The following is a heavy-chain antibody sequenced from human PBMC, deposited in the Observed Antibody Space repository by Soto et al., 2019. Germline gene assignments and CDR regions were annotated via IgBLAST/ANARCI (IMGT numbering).Heavy chain of an antibody. Sequence: QVQLQQWGAGLLKPSETLSLTCAVYGGSFSGYYWSWIRQPPGKGLEWIGEINHSGSTNYNPSLKSRVTISVDTSKNQFSLKLSSVAAADTAVYYCARGLSAKELGIAGAGTRSDWFDPWGQGTLVTVSS. CDR1: GGSFSGYY. V-gene: IGHV4-34*01. D-gene: IGHD6-13*01. J-gene: IGHJ5*02. CDR3: ARGLSAKELGIAGAGTRSDWFDP. CDR2: INHSGST.